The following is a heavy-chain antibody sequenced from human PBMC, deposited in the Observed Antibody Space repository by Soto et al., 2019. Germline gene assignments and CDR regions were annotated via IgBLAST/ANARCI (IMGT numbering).Heavy chain of an antibody. Sequence: QVQLVESGGGVVQRGRSLRLSCAASGFTFSSYGMHWVRQAPGKGLERVAVISYDGSNKYYADSVKGRFTISRDNSKNTLYLQMNSLRTEDTAVYYCAKENYVWGSYHIDYWGQGTLVTVSS. J-gene: IGHJ4*02. CDR1: GFTFSSYG. CDR2: ISYDGSNK. V-gene: IGHV3-30*18. CDR3: AKENYVWGSYHIDY. D-gene: IGHD3-16*02.